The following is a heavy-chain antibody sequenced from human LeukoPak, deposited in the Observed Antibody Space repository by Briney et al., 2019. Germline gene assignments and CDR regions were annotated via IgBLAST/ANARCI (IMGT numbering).Heavy chain of an antibody. CDR3: AGGDHQSSRSLLWGVYYFDY. J-gene: IGHJ4*02. CDR2: IYYSGST. Sequence: PSETLSLTCTVSGGSISSYYWSWIRQPPGKGLEWIGYIYYSGSTNYNPSLKSRVTISVDTSKNQFSLKLSSVTAADTAVYYCAGGDHQSSRSLLWGVYYFDYWGQGTLVTVSS. V-gene: IGHV4-59*01. CDR1: GGSISSYY. D-gene: IGHD3-10*01.